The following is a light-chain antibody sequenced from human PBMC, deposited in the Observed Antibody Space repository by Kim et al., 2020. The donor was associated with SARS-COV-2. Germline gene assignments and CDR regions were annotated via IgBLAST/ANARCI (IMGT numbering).Light chain of an antibody. CDR1: SLRSYY. J-gene: IGLJ2*01. V-gene: IGLV3-19*01. Sequence: VAWGQTGSITCQGGSLRSYYATWYQQKRGQAPILIIYGKNNPPSVIPGRSSGSSAGNTASLTITGTQAGDEAYYYCNSRDRNDHVVFGGGTQLTVL. CDR3: NSRDRNDHVV. CDR2: GKN.